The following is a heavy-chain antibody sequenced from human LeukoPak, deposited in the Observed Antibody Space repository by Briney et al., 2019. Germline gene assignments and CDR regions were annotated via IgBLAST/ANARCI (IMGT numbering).Heavy chain of an antibody. CDR1: GFTFSSYG. CDR2: IRYDGSNK. V-gene: IGHV3-30*02. CDR3: AKLSTSPYYFDY. J-gene: IGHJ4*02. D-gene: IGHD2-2*01. Sequence: GGSLRLSCAASGFTFSSYGMHWVRQAPGKGLEWVAFIRYDGSNKYYADSVKGRFTISRDNSQNTLYLQMNSLRAEDTAVYYCAKLSTSPYYFDYWGQGTLVTVSS.